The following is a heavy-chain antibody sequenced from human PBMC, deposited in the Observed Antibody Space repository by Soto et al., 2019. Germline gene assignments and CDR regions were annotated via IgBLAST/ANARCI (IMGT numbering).Heavy chain of an antibody. CDR1: GYTFTRYG. D-gene: IGHD1-26*01. CDR3: ARDSGSYYYYYGMDV. J-gene: IGHJ6*04. CDR2: ISAYNGNT. Sequence: GASVKVSCKGAGYTFTRYGISWGRQAPGQGLEWMGWISAYNGNTNYAQKLQGRVTMTTDTSTSTAYMELNSLRAEDTAVYYCARDSGSYYYYYGMDVWGKGTTVTVSS. V-gene: IGHV1-18*01.